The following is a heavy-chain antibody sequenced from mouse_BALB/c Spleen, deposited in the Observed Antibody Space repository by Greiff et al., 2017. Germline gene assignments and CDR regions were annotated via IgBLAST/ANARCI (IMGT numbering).Heavy chain of an antibody. V-gene: IGHV5-6-5*01. CDR2: ISSGGST. CDR3: AREITTVVPYYAMDY. D-gene: IGHD1-1*01. J-gene: IGHJ4*01. CDR1: GFTFSSYA. Sequence: EVQGVESGGGLVKPGGSLKLSCAASGFTFSSYAMSWVRQTPEKRLEWVASISSGGSTYYPDSVKGRFTISRDNARNILYLQMSSLRSEDTAMYYYAREITTVVPYYAMDYWGQGTSVTVSS.